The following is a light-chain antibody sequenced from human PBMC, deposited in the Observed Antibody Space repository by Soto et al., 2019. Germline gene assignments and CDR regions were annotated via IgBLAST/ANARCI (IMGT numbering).Light chain of an antibody. CDR3: FSHRGGDYPV. J-gene: IGLJ1*01. CDR1: SSDVGGYNY. Sequence: AITQPASVSWSPGQSITISCTGTSSDVGGYNYVSWYQQYPGKAPKLMIYGVTNRPSGVSNRFSGSKTGNTASLIISGLQAEDEAYYYCFSHRGGDYPVFGTGTKVT. V-gene: IGLV2-14*01. CDR2: GVT.